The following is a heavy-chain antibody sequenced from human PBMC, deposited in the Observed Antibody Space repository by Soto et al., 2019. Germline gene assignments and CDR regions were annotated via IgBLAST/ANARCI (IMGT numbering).Heavy chain of an antibody. CDR1: GFTVSSNY. CDR2: IYSGGST. CDR3: ARTTRSCSGGSCYVAHHYYYGRDV. D-gene: IGHD2-15*01. V-gene: IGHV3-53*01. Sequence: GGSLRLSCAASGFTVSSNYMSWVRQAPGKGLEWVSVIYSGGSTYYADSVKGRFTISRDNSKNTLYLQMNSLRAEDTAVYYCARTTRSCSGGSCYVAHHYYYGRDVWGRGTTVTVAS. J-gene: IGHJ6*04.